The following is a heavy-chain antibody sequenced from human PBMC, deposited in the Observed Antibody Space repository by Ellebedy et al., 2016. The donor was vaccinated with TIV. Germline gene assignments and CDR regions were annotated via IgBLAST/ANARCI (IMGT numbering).Heavy chain of an antibody. D-gene: IGHD5-18*01. CDR3: AKDITSYGYGTNSFDY. Sequence: GESLKISXAASGFTFSNYWMHWVRQAPGRGLVWVSVISGDGSSTRYADSVKGRFTISRDNAKNSLYLQMNSLRAEDTALYYCAKDITSYGYGTNSFDYWGQGTLVTVSS. CDR1: GFTFSNYW. J-gene: IGHJ4*02. CDR2: ISGDGSST. V-gene: IGHV3-74*01.